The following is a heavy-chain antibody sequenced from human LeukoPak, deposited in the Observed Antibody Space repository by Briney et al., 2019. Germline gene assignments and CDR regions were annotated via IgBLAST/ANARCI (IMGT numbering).Heavy chain of an antibody. Sequence: SGGSLRLSCAASGFTFSSYWMSWVRQAPGKGLEWVANIKQDGSEEYYVDSVKGRFIISRDNAKNSLYLQMNSLRAEDTAVYYCASEGSAVAARYHYWGQGTLVTVSS. D-gene: IGHD3-9*01. CDR3: ASEGSAVAARYHY. J-gene: IGHJ4*02. V-gene: IGHV3-7*04. CDR1: GFTFSSYW. CDR2: IKQDGSEE.